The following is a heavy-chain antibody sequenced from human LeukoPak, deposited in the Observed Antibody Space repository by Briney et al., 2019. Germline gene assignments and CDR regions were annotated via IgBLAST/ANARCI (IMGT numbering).Heavy chain of an antibody. J-gene: IGHJ4*02. D-gene: IGHD6-19*01. CDR3: ARGPGQWLDRYFDY. Sequence: SETLSLTCAVYGGSFSGYYWSWIRQPPGKGPEWIGEINHSGSTNYNPSLKSRVTISVDTSKNQFSLKLSSVTAADTAVYYCARGPGQWLDRYFDYWGQGTLVTVSS. V-gene: IGHV4-34*01. CDR1: GGSFSGYY. CDR2: INHSGST.